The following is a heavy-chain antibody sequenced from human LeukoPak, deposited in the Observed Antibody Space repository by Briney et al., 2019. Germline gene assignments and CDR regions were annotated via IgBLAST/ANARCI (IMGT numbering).Heavy chain of an antibody. CDR1: GGSISSSSYY. D-gene: IGHD3-3*01. Sequence: SETLSLTCTVSGGSISSSSYYWGWIRQPPGKGLGWIGSIYYSGSTYYNSSLNSLVTISVDPSKNQFSLKLNSVTAADTAIYYCARQPQRRITIFGVVIRDYWGQGTLVTVSS. CDR3: ARQPQRRITIFGVVIRDY. J-gene: IGHJ4*02. CDR2: IYYSGST. V-gene: IGHV4-39*01.